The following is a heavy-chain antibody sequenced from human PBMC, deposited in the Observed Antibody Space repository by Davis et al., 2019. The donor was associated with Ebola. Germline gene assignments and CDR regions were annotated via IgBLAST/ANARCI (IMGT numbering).Heavy chain of an antibody. CDR1: GFTFSNYA. CDR3: ARGGGTYYYYGMDV. CDR2: ISYDGSNK. V-gene: IGHV3-30-3*01. J-gene: IGHJ6*02. Sequence: GESLKISCAASGFTFSNYAMHWVRQAPGKGLEWVAVISYDGSNKYYADSVKGRFTISRDNSKNTLYLQMNSLRAEDTAVYYCARGGGTYYYYGMDVWGQGTTVTVSS. D-gene: IGHD1-1*01.